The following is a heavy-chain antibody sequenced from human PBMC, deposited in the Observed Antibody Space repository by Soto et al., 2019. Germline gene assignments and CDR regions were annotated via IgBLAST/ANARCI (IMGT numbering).Heavy chain of an antibody. CDR3: ASTHSLWSPDRFDY. D-gene: IGHD3-3*01. Sequence: GGSLRLSCAASGFTFSSYSMNWVRQAPGKGLEWVSYISSSSSTIYYADSVKGRFTISRDNAKNSLYLQMNSLRDEDTAVYYCASTHSLWSPDRFDYWGQGTLVTVSS. CDR1: GFTFSSYS. J-gene: IGHJ4*02. CDR2: ISSSSSTI. V-gene: IGHV3-48*02.